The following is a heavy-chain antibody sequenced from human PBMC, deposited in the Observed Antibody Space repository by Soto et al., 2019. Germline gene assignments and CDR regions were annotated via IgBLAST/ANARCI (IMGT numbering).Heavy chain of an antibody. J-gene: IGHJ5*02. D-gene: IGHD2-15*01. CDR1: GGSISSGDYY. CDR2: IYNSGST. CDR3: ASDRCSGGTCSGNWFDP. Sequence: LSLTCTVSGGSISSGDYYWSWIRQPPGKGLEWIGYIYNSGSTNYNPSLKSRVTISVDTSKNQFSLKLTSVTAADTAVYYCASDRCSGGTCSGNWFDPWGQGTLVTVSS. V-gene: IGHV4-30-4*01.